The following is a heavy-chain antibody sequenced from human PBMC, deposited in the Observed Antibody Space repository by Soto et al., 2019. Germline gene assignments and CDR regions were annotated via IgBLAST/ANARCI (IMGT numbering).Heavy chain of an antibody. Sequence: QVQLQESGPGLVKPSGTLSLTCVVSGGSISSSNWWSWVRQPPGKGLEWIGQIHHTGSTYYNPSLQSRVTISVDKSKNLFSLKATSVTAADTAVYYCARDPIAGTSPQFDFWGQGTLVTVSS. CDR2: IHHTGST. CDR1: GGSISSSNW. V-gene: IGHV4-4*02. CDR3: ARDPIAGTSPQFDF. J-gene: IGHJ4*02. D-gene: IGHD6-13*01.